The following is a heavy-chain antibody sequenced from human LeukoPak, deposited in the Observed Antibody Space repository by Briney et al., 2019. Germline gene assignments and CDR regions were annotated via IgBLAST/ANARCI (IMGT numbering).Heavy chain of an antibody. Sequence: GASLRLSCAASGFTFSSYSMNWVRQAPGKGLEWVSYISSSSSTIYYADSVKGRFTISRDNSKNTLYLQMNSLRAEDTAVYYCVKARGYSSSPGDYWGQGTLVTVSS. CDR2: ISSSSSTI. CDR1: GFTFSSYS. CDR3: VKARGYSSSPGDY. V-gene: IGHV3-48*01. D-gene: IGHD6-13*01. J-gene: IGHJ4*02.